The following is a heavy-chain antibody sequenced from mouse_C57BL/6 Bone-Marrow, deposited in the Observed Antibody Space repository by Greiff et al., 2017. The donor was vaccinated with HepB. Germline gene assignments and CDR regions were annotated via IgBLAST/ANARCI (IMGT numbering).Heavy chain of an antibody. CDR1: GFNIKDDY. D-gene: IGHD1-1*01. V-gene: IGHV14-4*01. Sequence: VQLQQSGAELVRPGASVKLSCTASGFNIKDDYMHWVKQRPEQGLEWIGWIDPENGDTEYASKFQGKATITADTSSNTAYLQLSSLTSEDTAVYYCTTYYGSSSAYGGQGTLVTVSA. CDR2: IDPENGDT. CDR3: TTYYGSSSAY. J-gene: IGHJ3*01.